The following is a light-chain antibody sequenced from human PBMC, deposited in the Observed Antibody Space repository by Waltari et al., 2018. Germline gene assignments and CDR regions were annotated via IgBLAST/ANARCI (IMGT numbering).Light chain of an antibody. J-gene: IGLJ2*01. Sequence: QSVLTQPPSTSGTPGQRVTISCSGSSSNIGSNTVNWYQQLPGTAPKLLIYTSNERHSGVPDRFSGSKSGTSASLAISGLQSEDEADYYCAAWDDSLDGVIFGGGTKLTVL. CDR3: AAWDDSLDGVI. CDR2: TSN. CDR1: SSNIGSNT. V-gene: IGLV1-44*01.